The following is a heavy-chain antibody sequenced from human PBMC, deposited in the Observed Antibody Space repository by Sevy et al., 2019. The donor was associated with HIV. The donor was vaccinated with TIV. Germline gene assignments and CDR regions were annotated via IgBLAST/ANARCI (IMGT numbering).Heavy chain of an antibody. Sequence: GGSLRLSCVASGFSFSSYGMHWVRQAPGKGLEWVALISYHGTNKYYGDSVRGRFTVARDNSMNTLYLQMDSLRAGDTAVYYCAKISEEYIQTWYPPDYWGQGTLVTVSS. J-gene: IGHJ4*02. CDR1: GFSFSSYG. CDR2: ISYHGTNK. V-gene: IGHV3-30*18. CDR3: AKISEEYIQTWYPPDY. D-gene: IGHD5-18*01.